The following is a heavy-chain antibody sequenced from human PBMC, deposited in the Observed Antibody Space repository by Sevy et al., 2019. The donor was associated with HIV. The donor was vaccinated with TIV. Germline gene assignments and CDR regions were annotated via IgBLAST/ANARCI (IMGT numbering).Heavy chain of an antibody. CDR1: GGSFSGYY. J-gene: IGHJ3*02. CDR3: ARHCSSTSCSHAFDI. D-gene: IGHD2-2*01. Sequence: SETLSLTCAVYGGSFSGYYWSWIRQPPGKGLEWIGEINHSGSTNYNPSLKSRVTISVDTSKNQFSLKLSSVTAADTAVYYYARHCSSTSCSHAFDIWGQGTMVTVSS. V-gene: IGHV4-34*01. CDR2: INHSGST.